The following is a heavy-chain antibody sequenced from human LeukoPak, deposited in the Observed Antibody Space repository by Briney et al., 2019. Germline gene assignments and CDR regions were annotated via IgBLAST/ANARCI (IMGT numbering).Heavy chain of an antibody. J-gene: IGHJ4*02. V-gene: IGHV3-21*01. CDR3: ARDGYSYGYVLGY. CDR2: ISSSSSYI. D-gene: IGHD5-18*01. CDR1: GFTFSSYS. Sequence: GGSLRLSCAASGFTFSSYSMNWVRQAPGKGLEWVSSISSSSSYIYYADSVKGRFTISRDNAKNSLYLQMYSLRAEDTAVYYCARDGYSYGYVLGYWDQGTLVTVSS.